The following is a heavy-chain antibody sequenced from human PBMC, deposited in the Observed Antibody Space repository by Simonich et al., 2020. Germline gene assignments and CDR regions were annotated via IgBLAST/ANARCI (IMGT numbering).Heavy chain of an antibody. Sequence: EVQLVESGGGLVQPGGSLRLFCAASGFTFSSYEMNWVRQAPGKGLEWVSYISSSGSTIYYADSVKGRITISRENAKNSLYLQMNSLRAEDTAVYYCARDFRLQLVEIGTYYYYGMDVWGQGTTVTVSS. V-gene: IGHV3-48*03. D-gene: IGHD6-6*01. CDR1: GFTFSSYE. CDR2: ISSSGSTI. J-gene: IGHJ6*02. CDR3: ARDFRLQLVEIGTYYYYGMDV.